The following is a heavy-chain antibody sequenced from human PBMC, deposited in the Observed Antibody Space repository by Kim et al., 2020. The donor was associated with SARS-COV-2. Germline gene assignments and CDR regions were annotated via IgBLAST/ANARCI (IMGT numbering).Heavy chain of an antibody. CDR1: GFTFSNAW. J-gene: IGHJ6*02. CDR3: TTARELLWFGELLYGYYYYGMDV. Sequence: GGSLRLSCAASGFTFSNAWMSWVRQAPGKGLEWVGRIKSKTDGGTTDYAAPVKGRFTISRNDSKNTLYLQMNSLKTEDTAVYYCTTARELLWFGELLYGYYYYGMDVWGHGTTVTVSS. CDR2: IKSKTDGGTT. D-gene: IGHD3-10*01. V-gene: IGHV3-15*01.